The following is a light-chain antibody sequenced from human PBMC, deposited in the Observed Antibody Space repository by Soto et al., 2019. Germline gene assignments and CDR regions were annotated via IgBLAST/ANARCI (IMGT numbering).Light chain of an antibody. Sequence: EIVMTQSPATLSVSPGERATLSCRASQGIKDYVAWFQQKPGQAPRLLMYGASTRATGIPARFSGSGSGTEFTLTISSLQSEDSAVYYCQQYNYWWTFGQGTKVAIK. CDR1: QGIKDY. J-gene: IGKJ1*01. CDR2: GAS. CDR3: QQYNYWWT. V-gene: IGKV3-15*01.